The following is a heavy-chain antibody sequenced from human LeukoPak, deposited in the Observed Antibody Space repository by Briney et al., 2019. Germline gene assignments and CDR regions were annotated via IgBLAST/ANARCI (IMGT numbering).Heavy chain of an antibody. J-gene: IGHJ6*02. CDR1: GYTFTSYV. CDR2: RNPNKGNT. Sequence: GASVKVSCKASGYTFTSYVINWVRQATGQGLEWVGWRNPNKGNTDYAQTFQGRVTMTRNTSISTAYMELSSLRSEDTAVYYCARGPVYDFWSGYSRGSYYYYYGMDVWGQGTTVTVSS. D-gene: IGHD3-3*01. CDR3: ARGPVYDFWSGYSRGSYYYYYGMDV. V-gene: IGHV1-8*01.